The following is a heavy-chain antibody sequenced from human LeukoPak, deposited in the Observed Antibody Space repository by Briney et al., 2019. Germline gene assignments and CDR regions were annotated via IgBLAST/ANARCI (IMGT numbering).Heavy chain of an antibody. CDR2: ISSSGSTI. CDR1: GFTFSSYE. V-gene: IGHV3-48*03. Sequence: GGSLRLSCAASGFTFSSYEMNWVRQAPGKGLEWVSYISSSGSTIYYADSVKGRFTISRDNAKNSLYLQMDSLRAEDTAVYYCARDSPMISGPYYHYYMDVWGKGTTVTISS. D-gene: IGHD3/OR15-3a*01. CDR3: ARDSPMISGPYYHYYMDV. J-gene: IGHJ6*03.